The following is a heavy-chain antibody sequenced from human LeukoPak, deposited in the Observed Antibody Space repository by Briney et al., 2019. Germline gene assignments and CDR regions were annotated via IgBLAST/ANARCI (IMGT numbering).Heavy chain of an antibody. CDR3: AKDTVTTSDWYFDL. CDR2: IRYDGSNK. Sequence: GGSLRLSCAASGFTFSSYGMHWVRQAPGKGLEWVAFIRYDGSNKYYADSVKGRFTISRDNSKNTLYLQMNSLRAEDTAVYYCAKDTVTTSDWYFDLWGRGTLVTVSS. V-gene: IGHV3-30*02. D-gene: IGHD4-11*01. J-gene: IGHJ2*01. CDR1: GFTFSSYG.